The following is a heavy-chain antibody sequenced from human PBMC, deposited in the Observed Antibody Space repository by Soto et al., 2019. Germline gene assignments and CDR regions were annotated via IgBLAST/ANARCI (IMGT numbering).Heavy chain of an antibody. V-gene: IGHV3-11*04. CDR2: ITQSGHAT. CDR3: ARAILGYGAYGGY. Sequence: QVQLVESGGDLVKPGGSLRLSCAASGFTFSDYYMSWIRQTPGKGLEWVSYITQSGHATQYADSVRGRFTISRDNNKNSQYVQMNSLRVDDTGVYYCARAILGYGAYGGYLGQGALVTVSS. D-gene: IGHD2-2*03. CDR1: GFTFSDYY. J-gene: IGHJ4*02.